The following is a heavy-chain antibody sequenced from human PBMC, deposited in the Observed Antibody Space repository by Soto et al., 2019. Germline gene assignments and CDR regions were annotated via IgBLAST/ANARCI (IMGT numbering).Heavy chain of an antibody. CDR1: GFTFSSYG. J-gene: IGHJ4*02. Sequence: SLRLSCAASGFTFSSYGMHWVRQAPGKGLEWVAVISYDGSNKEYADSVKGRFTISRDNSKNTHFLQMNSLRAEDTAVYYCAKSDYSNPIFDYWGQGTLVTVSS. CDR2: ISYDGSNK. V-gene: IGHV3-30*18. CDR3: AKSDYSNPIFDY. D-gene: IGHD4-4*01.